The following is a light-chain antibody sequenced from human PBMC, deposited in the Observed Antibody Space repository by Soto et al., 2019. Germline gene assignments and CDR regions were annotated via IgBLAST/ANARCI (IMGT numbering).Light chain of an antibody. Sequence: EIVMTQSPATLSASPGERVTLSCRVSQSVSGNLAWYQQKPGQAPRLLIYGAVTRATGIPARFSGRGSGTEFTLTITSLQSEDFAVYYCQHYLTWPLTFGGGTKVDIK. CDR3: QHYLTWPLT. V-gene: IGKV3D-15*01. CDR2: GAV. J-gene: IGKJ4*01. CDR1: QSVSGN.